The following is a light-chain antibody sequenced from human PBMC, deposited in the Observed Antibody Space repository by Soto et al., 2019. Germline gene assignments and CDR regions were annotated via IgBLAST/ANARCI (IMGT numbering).Light chain of an antibody. CDR3: CSYAGSGSDVI. CDR2: EGS. V-gene: IGLV2-23*01. Sequence: QSVLTQPASVSGSPGQSITISCTGTSSDVGTYNLVSWYQQHPGKAPKLMIYEGSKRPSGVSNRFSGSKSGNTASLTISGLQAEDEADYYCCSYAGSGSDVIFGGGTKLTVL. J-gene: IGLJ2*01. CDR1: SSDVGTYNL.